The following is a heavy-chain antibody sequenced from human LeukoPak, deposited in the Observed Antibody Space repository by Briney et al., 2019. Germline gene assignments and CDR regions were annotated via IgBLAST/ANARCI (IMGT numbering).Heavy chain of an antibody. CDR2: IWYDGSNK. Sequence: PGGSLRLSCAASGFTFSSYGMHWVRQAPGKGLEWVAVIWYDGSNKYYADSVKGRFTISRDNSKNTLYLQMNSLRAEDTAVYYCAKDHLSSGAAIRKKYFQHWGQGTLVTVSS. CDR1: GFTFSSYG. V-gene: IGHV3-33*06. CDR3: AKDHLSSGAAIRKKYFQH. J-gene: IGHJ1*01. D-gene: IGHD2-2*02.